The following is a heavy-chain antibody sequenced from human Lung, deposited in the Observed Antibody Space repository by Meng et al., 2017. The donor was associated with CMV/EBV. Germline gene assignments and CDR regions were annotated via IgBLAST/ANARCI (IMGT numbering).Heavy chain of an antibody. D-gene: IGHD6-19*01. V-gene: IGHV4-4*02. CDR2: IYHSGST. CDR1: GGSISSSNW. Sequence: VARQEAGPGLVKPSGPLSLTCAVSGGSISSSNWWSWVRQPPGKGLEWIGEIYHSGSTNYNPSLKSRVTISVDKSKNQFSLKLSSVTAADTAVYYCASFPPPGKQWLVTDYWGQGTLVTVSS. CDR3: ASFPPPGKQWLVTDY. J-gene: IGHJ4*02.